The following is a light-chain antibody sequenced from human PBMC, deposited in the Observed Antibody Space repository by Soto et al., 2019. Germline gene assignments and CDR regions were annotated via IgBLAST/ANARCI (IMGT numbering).Light chain of an antibody. Sequence: EVVMRQSPHTLSVSPGEGATRSCRASQGIGDTLAWYQHNPGQTPRLLIYDTSTRATGVPTRFSGSRSGAEFTLTINSLQSEDFAVYYCQPYNNWPLTFGGGSRV. CDR1: QGIGDT. CDR3: QPYNNWPLT. J-gene: IGKJ4*01. V-gene: IGKV3-15*01. CDR2: DTS.